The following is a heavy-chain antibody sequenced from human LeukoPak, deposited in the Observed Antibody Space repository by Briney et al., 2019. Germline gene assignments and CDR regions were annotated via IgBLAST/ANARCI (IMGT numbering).Heavy chain of an antibody. D-gene: IGHD2-8*01. Sequence: PGGSLRLSCAASGFTLSSNWMNWVRQAPGKGLEWVAIIKQDGSEKYYVDSVKGRFTISRDSAKNSLYLQMNSLRAEDTAVYYCARGNGFIIDYWGQGTLVTVSS. CDR1: GFTLSSNW. V-gene: IGHV3-7*01. J-gene: IGHJ4*02. CDR3: ARGNGFIIDY. CDR2: IKQDGSEK.